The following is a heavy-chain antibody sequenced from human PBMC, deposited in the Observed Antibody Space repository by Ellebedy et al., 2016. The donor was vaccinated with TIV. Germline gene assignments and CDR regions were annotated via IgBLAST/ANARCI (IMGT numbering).Heavy chain of an antibody. J-gene: IGHJ4*02. CDR3: ARHLRIQNWYSYFDS. CDR2: VHYNGMT. Sequence: GSLRLSCTVSGCSISSYYWSWNRQPPGKGREWTGSVHYNGMTNQNPSLKSRVSMSVDTSKNLLSLKETSVTAADTAVYYCARHLRIQNWYSYFDSWGQGILVTVSS. D-gene: IGHD1/OR15-1a*01. CDR1: GCSISSYY. V-gene: IGHV4-59*08.